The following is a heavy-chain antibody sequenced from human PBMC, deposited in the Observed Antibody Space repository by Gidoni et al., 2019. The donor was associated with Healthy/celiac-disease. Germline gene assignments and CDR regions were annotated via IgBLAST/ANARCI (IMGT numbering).Heavy chain of an antibody. CDR3: AKDLGDSSTFSPSHYFDY. V-gene: IGHV3-23*04. CDR1: GFTFSSYA. D-gene: IGHD2-2*01. Sequence: EVQLVESGGGLVQPGGSLRLSCAASGFTFSSYAMSWVRQAPGKGLGGVSAISGSGDSTYYADSVKGRFTISRDNSKNTLYLQMNSLRAEDTAVYYCAKDLGDSSTFSPSHYFDYWGQGTLVTVSS. CDR2: ISGSGDST. J-gene: IGHJ4*02.